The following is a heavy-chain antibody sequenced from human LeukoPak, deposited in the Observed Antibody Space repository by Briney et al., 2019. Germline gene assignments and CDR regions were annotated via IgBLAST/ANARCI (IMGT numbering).Heavy chain of an antibody. Sequence: ASVKVSCKASGYTFTGYYMHWVRQAPGQGLEWMGWINPNSGGTNYAQKFQGRVTMTRDTSISTAYMELSRLRSDDTAVYYCARVKGQHNWNRKLYYFDYWGQGTLVTVSS. CDR2: INPNSGGT. V-gene: IGHV1-2*02. CDR3: ARVKGQHNWNRKLYYFDY. J-gene: IGHJ4*02. CDR1: GYTFTGYY. D-gene: IGHD1-1*01.